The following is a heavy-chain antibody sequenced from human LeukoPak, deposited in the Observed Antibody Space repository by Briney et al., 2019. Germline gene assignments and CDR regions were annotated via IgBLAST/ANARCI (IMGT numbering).Heavy chain of an antibody. CDR3: AKGIEGADVFDF. CDR1: GFTFSGYG. J-gene: IGHJ3*01. V-gene: IGHV3-33*06. Sequence: PGGALRLSRAASGFTFSGYGMHWVRQAPAKGLEWVAVIWYDGSKKYYADSVKGRFTISRDNSKNKLYLQMNSLRVEDTVVYYCAKGIEGADVFDFWGQGTMVTVSS. CDR2: IWYDGSKK.